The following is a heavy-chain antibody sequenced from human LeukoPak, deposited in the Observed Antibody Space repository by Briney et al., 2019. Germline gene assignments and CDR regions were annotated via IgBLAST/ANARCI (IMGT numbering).Heavy chain of an antibody. V-gene: IGHV4-34*01. CDR3: ARGGYYDFWSGYSANWFDP. D-gene: IGHD3-3*01. CDR1: GGSFSGYY. CDR2: INHSGST. Sequence: SETLSLTCAVYGGSFSGYYWSWIRQPPGKGLEWIGEINHSGSTNYNPSLKSRVTISVDTSKNQFSLKLSSVTAADTAVYYCARGGYYDFWSGYSANWFDPWGQGTLVTVSS. J-gene: IGHJ5*02.